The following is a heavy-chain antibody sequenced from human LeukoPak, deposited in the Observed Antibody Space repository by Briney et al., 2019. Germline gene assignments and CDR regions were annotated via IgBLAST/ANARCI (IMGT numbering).Heavy chain of an antibody. D-gene: IGHD3-3*01. CDR3: ARESFGVVMSAFDI. V-gene: IGHV1-18*01. CDR2: ISAYNGNT. Sequence: ASVKVSCKASGYTFTSYGISWVRQAPGQGLEWMGWISAYNGNTNYAQKLQGRVTMTTDTSTSTAYMELRSLRSDDTAVYYCARESFGVVMSAFDIWGQGTMVTVSS. CDR1: GYTFTSYG. J-gene: IGHJ3*02.